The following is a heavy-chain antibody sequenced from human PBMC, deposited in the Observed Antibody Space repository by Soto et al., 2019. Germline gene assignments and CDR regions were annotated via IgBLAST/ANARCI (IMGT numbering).Heavy chain of an antibody. V-gene: IGHV1-2*04. CDR1: GYTFTGYY. D-gene: IGHD2-2*01. Sequence: ASVKVSCKASGYTFTGYYMHWVRQAPGQGLEWMGWINPNSGGTNYAQKFQGWVTMTRDTSISTAYMELSRLRSDDTAVYYCARSKRDCSSTSCYPLDYYYYYTDVWGKGTTVTVSS. CDR2: INPNSGGT. J-gene: IGHJ6*03. CDR3: ARSKRDCSSTSCYPLDYYYYYTDV.